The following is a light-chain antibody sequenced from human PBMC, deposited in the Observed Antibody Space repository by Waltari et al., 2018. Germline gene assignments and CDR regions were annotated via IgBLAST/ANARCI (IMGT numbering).Light chain of an antibody. CDR2: GAS. V-gene: IGKV3-15*01. CDR3: QQYNNWPPWT. Sequence: EIVMTQSPATLSVSPGERATPSCRASQSVSSNLAWYQQKPGQAPRLLIYGASTRATGIPARFSGSGSGTEFTLTISSLQSEDFAVYYCQQYNNWPPWTFGQGTKVEFK. J-gene: IGKJ1*01. CDR1: QSVSSN.